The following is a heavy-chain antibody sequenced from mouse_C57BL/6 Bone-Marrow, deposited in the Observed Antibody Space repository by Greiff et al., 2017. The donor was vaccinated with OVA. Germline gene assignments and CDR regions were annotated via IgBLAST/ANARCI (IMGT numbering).Heavy chain of an antibody. CDR3: ARRIVTTHYYAMDY. J-gene: IGHJ4*01. CDR2: IDPSDSYT. D-gene: IGHD2-5*01. CDR1: GYTFTSYW. Sequence: QVHVKQPGAELVRPGTSVKLSCKASGYTFTSYWMHWVKQRPGQGLEWIGVIDPSDSYTNYNQKFKGKATLTVDTSSSTAYMQLSSLTSEDSAVYYCARRIVTTHYYAMDYWGQGTSVTVSS. V-gene: IGHV1-59*01.